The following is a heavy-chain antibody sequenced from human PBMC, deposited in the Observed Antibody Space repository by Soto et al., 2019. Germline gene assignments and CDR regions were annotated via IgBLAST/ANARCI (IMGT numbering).Heavy chain of an antibody. Sequence: QVQLQESGPGLVKPSQTLSLTCTVSGGSISSGGYYWSWIRQHPGKGLEWIGYIYYSGSTYYNPSLKRRVTISVDTSKNQFSLKLSSVTAADTAVYYCARESHPPSGDYVLDYWGQGTLVTVSS. D-gene: IGHD4-17*01. J-gene: IGHJ4*02. CDR3: ARESHPPSGDYVLDY. V-gene: IGHV4-31*03. CDR2: IYYSGST. CDR1: GGSISSGGYY.